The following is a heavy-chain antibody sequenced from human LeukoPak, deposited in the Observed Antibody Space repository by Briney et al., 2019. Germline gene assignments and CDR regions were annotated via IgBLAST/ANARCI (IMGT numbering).Heavy chain of an antibody. V-gene: IGHV1-2*02. CDR3: ARAEIAFFY. CDR1: GYTFTGYY. D-gene: IGHD3-3*02. J-gene: IGHJ4*02. Sequence: ASVKVSCKASGYTFTGYYLHWVRQAPGQGLEWMGWINPNSGGTNYAQKFQGRVTMTWDTSISTAYMELSRLRSDDTAVYYCARAEIAFFYWGQGTLVTVSS. CDR2: INPNSGGT.